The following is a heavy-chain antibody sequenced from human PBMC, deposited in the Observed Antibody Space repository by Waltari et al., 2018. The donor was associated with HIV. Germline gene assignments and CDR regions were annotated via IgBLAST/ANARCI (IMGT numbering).Heavy chain of an antibody. CDR3: ARARIVGATPGDLDAFDI. J-gene: IGHJ3*02. CDR2: TRNKANSYTT. CDR1: GFTFSGHY. V-gene: IGHV3-72*01. Sequence: EVQLVESGGGLVQPGGSLRLSCAASGFTFSGHYMAWVRQAPGKGLEWVGRTRNKANSYTTEYAASVKGRFTISRDDSKNSLYLQMNSLKTEDTAVYYCARARIVGATPGDLDAFDIWGQGTMVTVSS. D-gene: IGHD1-26*01.